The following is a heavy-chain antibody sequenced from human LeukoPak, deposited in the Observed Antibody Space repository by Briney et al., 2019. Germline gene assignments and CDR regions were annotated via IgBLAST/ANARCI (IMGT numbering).Heavy chain of an antibody. V-gene: IGHV3-23*01. D-gene: IGHD6-25*01. CDR2: ISGSGGST. CDR1: GFTFTNYA. CDR3: AKGGLAGRPDY. Sequence: GGSLRLSCAASGFTFTNYAMSWVRQAPGKGLEWVSAISGSGGSTYYADSVKGRFTISRDNSKSTLYLQMNSLRAEDTAVYYCAKGGLAGRPDYWGQGTLVTVSS. J-gene: IGHJ4*02.